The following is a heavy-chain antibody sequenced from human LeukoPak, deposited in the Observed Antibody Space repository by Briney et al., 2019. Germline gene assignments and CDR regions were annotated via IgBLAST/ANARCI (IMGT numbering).Heavy chain of an antibody. J-gene: IGHJ3*02. CDR1: GGSVSTASYC. CDR2: IYYSGST. Sequence: PSETLSLTCTVSGGSVSTASYCWGWIRQPPGKGLEWIGSIYYSGSTSYNPSLKSRVTISVDTSKNQFSVKLSSVTAADTAVYYCARPTSGIVGATGAFDIWGQGTMVTVSS. V-gene: IGHV4-39*01. D-gene: IGHD1-26*01. CDR3: ARPTSGIVGATGAFDI.